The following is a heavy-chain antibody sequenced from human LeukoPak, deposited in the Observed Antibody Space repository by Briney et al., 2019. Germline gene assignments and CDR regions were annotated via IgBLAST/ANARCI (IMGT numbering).Heavy chain of an antibody. CDR2: MNPNSGNT. Sequence: AASVKASCKASGYTFTSYDINWVRQATGQGLEWMGWMNPNSGNTGYAQKFQGRVTMTRNTSISTAYMELSSLRSEDTAVYYCARHIAAAGRTFDYWGQGTLVTVSS. V-gene: IGHV1-8*01. J-gene: IGHJ4*02. CDR3: ARHIAAAGRTFDY. D-gene: IGHD6-13*01. CDR1: GYTFTSYD.